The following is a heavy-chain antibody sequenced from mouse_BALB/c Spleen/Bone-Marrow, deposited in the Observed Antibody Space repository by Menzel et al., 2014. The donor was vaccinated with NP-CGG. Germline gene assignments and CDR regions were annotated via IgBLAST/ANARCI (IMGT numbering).Heavy chain of an antibody. V-gene: IGHV5-6-3*01. D-gene: IGHD1-1*01. CDR1: GFTFSSYG. CDR3: ARVYGWYFDV. J-gene: IGHJ1*01. CDR2: INNNGGST. Sequence: DVKLVESGGGLVQPGGSLKLSCVASGFTFSSYGTSWVRQTPDKRLELVATINNNGGSTYYPDSVKGQFTISRDNAKNTLYLQMSSLKSEDTAMYYCARVYGWYFDVWGAGTAVTVSS.